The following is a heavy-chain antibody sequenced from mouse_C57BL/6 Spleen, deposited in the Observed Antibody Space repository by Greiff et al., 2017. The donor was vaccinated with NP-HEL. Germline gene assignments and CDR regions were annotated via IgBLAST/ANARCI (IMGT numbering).Heavy chain of an antibody. V-gene: IGHV1-82*01. CDR3: TRTGYYSKPWFAY. D-gene: IGHD2-5*01. Sequence: QVQLQQSGPELVKPGASVKISCKASGYAFSSSWMNWVKQRPGKGLEWIGRIYPADGDTNYNGKFKGKATLTADKSSSTAYMQRSSLASEASAVYFCTRTGYYSKPWFAYWGQGTLVTVSA. CDR1: GYAFSSSW. CDR2: IYPADGDT. J-gene: IGHJ3*01.